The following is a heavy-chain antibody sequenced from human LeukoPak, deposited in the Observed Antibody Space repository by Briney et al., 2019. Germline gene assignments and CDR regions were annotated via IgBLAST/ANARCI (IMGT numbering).Heavy chain of an antibody. D-gene: IGHD1-26*01. J-gene: IGHJ4*02. CDR1: GGSLSSYY. V-gene: IGHV4-59*01. CDR3: AKTLVPSGIYHEDFFNY. CDR2: IYYSGST. Sequence: SETLSLTCAVSGGSLSSYYWSWIRQPPGKGLEWIGYIYYSGSTNYNPPLKSRVTISVDTSKNQFSLKLTSVNAADTAVYYCAKTLVPSGIYHEDFFNYWGQGTLVTVSS.